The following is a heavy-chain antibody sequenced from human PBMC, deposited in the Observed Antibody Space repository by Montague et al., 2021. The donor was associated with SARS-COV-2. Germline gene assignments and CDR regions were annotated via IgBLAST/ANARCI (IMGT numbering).Heavy chain of an antibody. CDR3: AGSRANVPSRPGFDY. D-gene: IGHD6-6*01. J-gene: IGHJ4*02. V-gene: IGHV4-61*01. CDR2: MYYTGHT. CDR1: GASVASGNFY. Sequence: SETLSLTCTVSGASVASGNFYWSWIRQPPGKGLEWIGYMYYTGHTNYNPSLESRVTKPVDPSKNQFSLTLTSVTAADTAVYYCAGSRANVPSRPGFDYWGQGALVTVSS.